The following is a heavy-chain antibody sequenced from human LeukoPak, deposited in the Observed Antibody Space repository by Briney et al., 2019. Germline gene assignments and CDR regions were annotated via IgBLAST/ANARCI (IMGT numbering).Heavy chain of an antibody. D-gene: IGHD4-23*01. CDR3: ALLATTVVTRFDY. CDR1: GYTFTGYY. J-gene: IGHJ4*02. Sequence: GASVKVSCKASGYTFTGYYMHWVRQAPGQGLEWMGRINPNSGGTNYAQKLQGRVTMTTDTSTSTAYMELRSLRSDDTAVYYCALLATTVVTRFDYWGQGTLVTVSS. CDR2: INPNSGGT. V-gene: IGHV1-2*06.